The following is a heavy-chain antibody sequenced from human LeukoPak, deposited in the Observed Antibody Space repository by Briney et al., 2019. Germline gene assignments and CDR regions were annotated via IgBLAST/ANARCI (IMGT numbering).Heavy chain of an antibody. CDR1: GFTFSSYG. CDR3: ARQLYNWNPFDY. CDR2: IRYDGSNK. J-gene: IGHJ4*02. V-gene: IGHV3-30*02. Sequence: TGGSLRLSCAASGFTFSSYGMHWVRQAPGKGLEWVSFIRYDGSNKYYADSVKGRFTISRDNSKNTLYLQMNSLRAEDTAVYYCARQLYNWNPFDYWGQGTLVTVSS. D-gene: IGHD1-1*01.